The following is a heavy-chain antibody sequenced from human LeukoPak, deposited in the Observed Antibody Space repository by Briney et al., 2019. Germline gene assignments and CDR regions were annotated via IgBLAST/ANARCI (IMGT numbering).Heavy chain of an antibody. CDR3: VRPDDTAVYYCATARIKLNSGSHYIGAFDL. CDR1: RFIFSDVA. CDR2: ISHDGTSK. J-gene: IGHJ3*01. D-gene: IGHD5-24*01. Sequence: CLSLSSACYRFIFSDVAMRWSRQAPGNDIKWVTVISHDGTSKFFVDSVSVPPTMSRDNSQGHFSIYRHNAHNTFFLQLNNVRPDDTAVYYCATARIKLNSGSHYIGAFDLWGQGTVVTVSS. V-gene: IGHV3-30*01.